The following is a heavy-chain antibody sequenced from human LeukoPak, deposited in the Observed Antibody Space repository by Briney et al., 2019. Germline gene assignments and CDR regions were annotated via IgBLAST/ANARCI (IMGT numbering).Heavy chain of an antibody. D-gene: IGHD3-22*01. CDR3: VRDWGYDSSGYWQKYFDT. CDR2: INHDGSST. J-gene: IGHJ4*02. V-gene: IGHV3-74*01. CDR1: RFTFSSYA. Sequence: GGSLRLSCAASRFTFSSYAMSWVRQAPGKGLVWVSRINHDGSSTNYADSVKGRFTISRDNAKNTVYLQMNSLRAEDTAVYYCVRDWGYDSSGYWQKYFDTWGQGTLVTVSS.